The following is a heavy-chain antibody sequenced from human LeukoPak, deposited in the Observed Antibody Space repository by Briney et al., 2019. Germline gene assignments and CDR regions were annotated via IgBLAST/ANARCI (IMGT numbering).Heavy chain of an antibody. CDR2: INHSGST. D-gene: IGHD2-15*01. V-gene: IGHV4-34*01. CDR3: ARVLKLGYCSGGSCYGRYYYYYYMDV. CDR1: GGSFSGYY. Sequence: PSETLSLTCAVYGGSFSGYYWSWIRQPPGKGLEWIGEINHSGSTNYNPSLKSRVTISVDTSKNQFSLKLSSVTAADTAVYYCARVLKLGYCSGGSCYGRYYYYYYMDVWGKGTTVTVPS. J-gene: IGHJ6*03.